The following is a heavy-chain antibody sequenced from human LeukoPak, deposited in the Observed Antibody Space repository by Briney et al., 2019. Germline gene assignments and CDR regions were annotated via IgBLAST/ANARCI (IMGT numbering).Heavy chain of an antibody. CDR2: ISSSGSTI. CDR1: GFTFSSYE. CDR3: ARAQPYYYDSSGPVDY. D-gene: IGHD3-22*01. V-gene: IGHV3-48*03. J-gene: IGHJ4*02. Sequence: GGSLRLSCAASGFTFSSYEMNWVRQAPGKGLEWVSYISSSGSTIYYADSVKGRFTISRDNAKNSLYLQMNSLRAEDTAVYYCARAQPYYYDSSGPVDYWGQGTLVTVSS.